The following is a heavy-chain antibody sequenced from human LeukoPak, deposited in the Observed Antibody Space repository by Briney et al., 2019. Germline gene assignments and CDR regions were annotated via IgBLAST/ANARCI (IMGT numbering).Heavy chain of an antibody. V-gene: IGHV3-11*01. D-gene: IGHD3-22*01. CDR3: ARAVKWSPNYYDSSGYYLGAFDI. CDR1: GFTFSDYY. J-gene: IGHJ3*02. CDR2: ISSSGSTI. Sequence: GGSLRLSCAASGFTFSDYYMSWIRQAPGKGLEWVSYISSSGSTIYYADSVKGRFTISRDNAKNSLYLQMNSLRAEDTAVYYCARAVKWSPNYYDSSGYYLGAFDIWGQGTMVTVSS.